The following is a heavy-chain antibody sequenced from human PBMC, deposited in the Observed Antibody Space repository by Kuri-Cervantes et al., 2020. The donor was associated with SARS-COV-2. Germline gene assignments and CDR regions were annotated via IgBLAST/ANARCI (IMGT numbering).Heavy chain of an antibody. CDR2: ISYDGSNK. CDR1: GFTFSKYA. D-gene: IGHD3-22*01. J-gene: IGHJ4*02. CDR3: AKDRSGYYQY. Sequence: LSLTCAASGFTFSKYAVHWLRQAPGKGLEWVAVISYDGSNKYYADSVKGRFTISRDNSKNTLYLQMNSLRAEDTAVYYCAKDRSGYYQYWGQGTLVTVSS. V-gene: IGHV3-30*18.